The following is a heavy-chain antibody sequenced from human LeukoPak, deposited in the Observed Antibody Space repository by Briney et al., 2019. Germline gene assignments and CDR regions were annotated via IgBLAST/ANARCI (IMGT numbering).Heavy chain of an antibody. CDR2: IKQDGSEK. V-gene: IGHV3-7*01. CDR3: ARARTVDY. CDR1: GFTFNSYW. Sequence: GGSLRLSCAASGFTFNSYWMSWVRQAPGKGLEWVANIKQDGSEKYYVDSVKGRFTISRDNAKNSLYLQMNSLRAEDTAVYYCARARTVDYWGQGTLVTVSS. J-gene: IGHJ4*02. D-gene: IGHD2-2*01.